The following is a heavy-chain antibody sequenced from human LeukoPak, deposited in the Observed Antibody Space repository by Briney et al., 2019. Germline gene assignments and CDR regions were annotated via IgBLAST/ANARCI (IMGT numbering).Heavy chain of an antibody. V-gene: IGHV3-33*01. CDR1: GFTFSTYG. Sequence: GGSLRLSCAASGFTFSTYGMHWVRQAPGKGLEWVTVIWHDGSHKDYADSVKGRLTISRDNSKNTLYLQMNDLRAEDTAVYFCVRGWGSNVYASAFDVWGQGTMVTVSS. J-gene: IGHJ3*01. D-gene: IGHD3-16*01. CDR2: IWHDGSHK. CDR3: VRGWGSNVYASAFDV.